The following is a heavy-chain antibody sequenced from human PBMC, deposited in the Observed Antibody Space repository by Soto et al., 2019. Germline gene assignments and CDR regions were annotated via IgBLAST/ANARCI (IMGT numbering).Heavy chain of an antibody. CDR2: IHYTGST. V-gene: IGHV4-59*11. J-gene: IGHJ6*02. CDR3: WRGGWSMDV. CDR1: GGSISNHY. Sequence: QVQLQESGPGLVKPSETLSLTCTVSGGSISNHYWSWIRQPPGKGLEWIGYIHYTGSTNYNASLKSRVTISVETPKNQFSMKLISVTAADAAVYFCWRGGWSMDVWGQGTTVTVSS. D-gene: IGHD2-15*01.